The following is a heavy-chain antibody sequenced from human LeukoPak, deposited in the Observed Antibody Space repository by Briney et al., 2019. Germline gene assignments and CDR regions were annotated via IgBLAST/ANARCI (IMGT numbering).Heavy chain of an antibody. CDR3: AKAVGSSLAYLDY. J-gene: IGHJ4*02. CDR1: GFTFSSYW. D-gene: IGHD1-26*01. V-gene: IGHV3-23*01. Sequence: QTGGSLRLSCAASGFTFSSYWMSWVRQAPGKGLEWVSSFSGSSSNTYYADSVKGRFTISRDSSENTLHLQMNSLRADDTAVYYCAKAVGSSLAYLDYWGQGTLVTVSS. CDR2: FSGSSSNT.